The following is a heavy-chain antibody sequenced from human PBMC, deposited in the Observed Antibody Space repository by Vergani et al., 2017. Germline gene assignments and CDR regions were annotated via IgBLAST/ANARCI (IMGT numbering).Heavy chain of an antibody. CDR3: VRGGQATIYNWFDP. CDR1: GFTFGAYY. Sequence: EVQLLESGGGLVQPGGSLRLSCAASGFTFGAYYMAWIRLAPGKGLDWVASIKRDGTETFYVDSVKGRFTISRDNAKTTLYLQMNSLRDEDTAVYYCVRGGQATIYNWFDPWGQGTRVTVSS. V-gene: IGHV3-7*01. J-gene: IGHJ5*01. CDR2: IKRDGTET. D-gene: IGHD5-24*01.